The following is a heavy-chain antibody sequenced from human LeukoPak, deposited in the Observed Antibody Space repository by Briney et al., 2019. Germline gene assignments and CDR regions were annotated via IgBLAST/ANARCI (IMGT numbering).Heavy chain of an antibody. J-gene: IGHJ4*02. D-gene: IGHD2-8*02. V-gene: IGHV3-23*01. Sequence: GSLRPSCAASGFTFSYFSMTWVRQAPGKGLEWVSSISGGDGTTYYADSVKGRFTISRDNSKNTLYLQMTRLRAEDTAVYCCAKALVEFTPFDYWGQGTRVTVSS. CDR1: GFTFSYFS. CDR2: ISGGDGTT. CDR3: AKALVEFTPFDY.